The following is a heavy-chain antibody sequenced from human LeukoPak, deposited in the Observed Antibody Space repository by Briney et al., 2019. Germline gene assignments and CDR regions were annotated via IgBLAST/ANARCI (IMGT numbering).Heavy chain of an antibody. CDR3: AREGVYVPPNYVLDGYGMDV. J-gene: IGHJ6*02. V-gene: IGHV1-8*01. CDR1: GYTFTSYD. CDR2: MNPNSGNT. D-gene: IGHD3-10*01. Sequence: GASVKVSCKASGYTFTSYDINWVRQATGQGLEWMGWMNPNSGNTGYAQKFQGRVTMTRNTSISTAYMELSSLRSEDTAVYYCAREGVYVPPNYVLDGYGMDVWGQGTTVTVSS.